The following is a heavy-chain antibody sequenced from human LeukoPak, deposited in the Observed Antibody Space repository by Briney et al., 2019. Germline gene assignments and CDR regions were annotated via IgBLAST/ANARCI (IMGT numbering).Heavy chain of an antibody. CDR1: GFSFNNAW. D-gene: IGHD3-10*01. CDR2: IKRKSDGGTT. Sequence: PGGSLRLSCAASGFSFNNAWMSWVRQAPGKGLEWVGHIKRKSDGGTTDYGAPVQGRFTISRDDSKNTLYIQMNNLEVEDTAVYFCTTEGSIYGNHALDIWGQGTMVTVSS. J-gene: IGHJ3*02. CDR3: TTEGSIYGNHALDI. V-gene: IGHV3-15*01.